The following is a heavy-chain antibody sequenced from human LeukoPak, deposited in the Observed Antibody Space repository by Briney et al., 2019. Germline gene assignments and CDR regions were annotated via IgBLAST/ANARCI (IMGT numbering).Heavy chain of an antibody. Sequence: GGSLRLSCAASGFTFTSYAMSWVRQAPGKGLEWVSSISDSGGSTYYADSVKGRFTVSRDNSKNTLYLQMSSLRADDTAVYYCATPRGIVVVVAAPSFDFWGQGTLVTVSS. J-gene: IGHJ4*02. D-gene: IGHD2-15*01. CDR3: ATPRGIVVVVAAPSFDF. CDR2: ISDSGGST. CDR1: GFTFTSYA. V-gene: IGHV3-23*01.